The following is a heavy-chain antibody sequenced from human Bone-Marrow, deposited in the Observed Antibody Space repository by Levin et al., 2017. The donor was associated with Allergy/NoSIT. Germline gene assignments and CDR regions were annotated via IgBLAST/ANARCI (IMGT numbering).Heavy chain of an antibody. Sequence: GESLKISCAASGFTFNTYSMSWVRQAPGKGLEWVSSITSSTSYKFYADSVKGRFTISRDNAKNSLFLQMNSLRAEDTGVYFCARDLRSVSATGWGQGTLVIVSS. CDR3: ARDLRSVSATG. CDR1: GFTFNTYS. D-gene: IGHD3-16*01. J-gene: IGHJ4*02. CDR2: ITSSTSYK. V-gene: IGHV3-21*01.